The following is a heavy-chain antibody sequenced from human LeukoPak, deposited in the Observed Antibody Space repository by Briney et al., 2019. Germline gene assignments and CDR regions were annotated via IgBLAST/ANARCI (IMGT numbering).Heavy chain of an antibody. CDR1: GFAFTTYA. Sequence: YPGGSLRLSCAASGFAFTTYAMSWVRQAPGKGLEWVSVISGSGGSTYYADSVKGRFTISRDNSKNTLYLQMNSLRAEDTAVYYCAKESRSTVTIPFDYWGQGTLVTVSS. V-gene: IGHV3-23*01. CDR3: AKESRSTVTIPFDY. D-gene: IGHD4-17*01. J-gene: IGHJ4*02. CDR2: ISGSGGST.